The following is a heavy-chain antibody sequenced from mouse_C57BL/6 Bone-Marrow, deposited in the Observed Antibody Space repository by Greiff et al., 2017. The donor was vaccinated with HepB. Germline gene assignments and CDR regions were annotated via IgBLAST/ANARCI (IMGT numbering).Heavy chain of an antibody. V-gene: IGHV14-4*01. Sequence: EVQLQQSGAELVRPGASVKLSCTASGFNIKDDYMHWVKQRPEQGLEWIGWIDPENGDTEYASKLQGKATITADTSSNTAYLQLSSLTSEDTAVYYCTTGAFYYYGSSCDWYCDVWGTGTTVTVSS. CDR2: IDPENGDT. CDR1: GFNIKDDY. D-gene: IGHD1-1*01. J-gene: IGHJ1*03. CDR3: TTGAFYYYGSSCDWYCDV.